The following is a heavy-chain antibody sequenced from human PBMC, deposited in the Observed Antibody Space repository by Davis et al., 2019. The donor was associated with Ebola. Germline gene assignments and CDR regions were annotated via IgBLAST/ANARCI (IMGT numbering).Heavy chain of an antibody. CDR2: IYHSGST. CDR1: GGSISSSNW. V-gene: IGHV4-4*02. D-gene: IGHD6-25*01. Sequence: GSLRLSCAVSGGSISSSNWWSWVRQPPGKGLEWIGEIYHSGSTNYNPSLKSRVTISVDKSKNQFSLKLSSVTAADTAVYYCARDRLAYYYYGMDVWGQGTTVTVSS. CDR3: ARDRLAYYYYGMDV. J-gene: IGHJ6*02.